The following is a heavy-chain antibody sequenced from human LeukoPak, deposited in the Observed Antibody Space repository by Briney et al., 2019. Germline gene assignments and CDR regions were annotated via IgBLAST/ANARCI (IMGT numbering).Heavy chain of an antibody. V-gene: IGHV3-48*01. CDR2: ISSSSSTI. J-gene: IGHJ2*01. CDR1: GFAFSDYG. Sequence: SGGSLRLSCAASGFAFSDYGMNWVRQAPGKGLEWVSYISSSSSTIYYADSVRGRFTISRDNGRNSLYLQMNSLRAEDTALYYCASLRGVSYAWYFDLWGRGTLVTVSS. D-gene: IGHD3-16*01. CDR3: ASLRGVSYAWYFDL.